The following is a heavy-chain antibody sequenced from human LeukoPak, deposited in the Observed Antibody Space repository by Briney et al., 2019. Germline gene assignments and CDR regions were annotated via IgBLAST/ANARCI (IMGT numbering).Heavy chain of an antibody. Sequence: PGGSLRLSCAASGFTFSDYYMSWIRQAPGKGLEWVSYISSSSSYTNYADSVKGRFTISRDNAKNSLYLQMNSLRAEDTAVYYCARYSSGHDAFDIWGQGTMVTVSS. CDR1: GFTFSDYY. D-gene: IGHD6-19*01. J-gene: IGHJ3*02. CDR3: ARYSSGHDAFDI. CDR2: ISSSSSYT. V-gene: IGHV3-11*06.